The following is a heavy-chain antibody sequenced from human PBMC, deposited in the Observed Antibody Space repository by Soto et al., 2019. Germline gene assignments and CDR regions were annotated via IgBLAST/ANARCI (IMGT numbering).Heavy chain of an antibody. V-gene: IGHV4-4*02. J-gene: IGHJ3*01. CDR3: ARVVLSITRGAFDA. CDR2: ISHSGTS. CDR1: GGSISSTHW. Sequence: QVQLQESGPGLVKPSGTLSLTCAVSGGSISSTHWWTWVRQSPGKGLEYIGEISHSGTSNSNPSLKSRDTLSVDKSKNHFSLTLTSVTAADTAAYYCARVVLSITRGAFDAWGQGTPVIVSS. D-gene: IGHD1-20*01.